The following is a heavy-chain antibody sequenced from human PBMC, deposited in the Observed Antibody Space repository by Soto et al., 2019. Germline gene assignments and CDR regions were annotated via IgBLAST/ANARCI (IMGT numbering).Heavy chain of an antibody. D-gene: IGHD2-15*01. Sequence: QVQLVQSGAEVKKPGSSVKVSCKASGGTVSNCAISWLRQAPGQGLEWMGGIIPIFGPATYSQKFQDRVTITADESTGTGYMELSSLTSEDTAVYFCGRGSRWTKVEYWGQGTLVTVSS. J-gene: IGHJ4*02. CDR1: GGTVSNCA. CDR3: GRGSRWTKVEY. V-gene: IGHV1-69*01. CDR2: IIPIFGPA.